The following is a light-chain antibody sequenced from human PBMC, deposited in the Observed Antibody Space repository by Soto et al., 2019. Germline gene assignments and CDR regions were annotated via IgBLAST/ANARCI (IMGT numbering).Light chain of an antibody. V-gene: IGKV3-20*01. CDR3: QQYDSSAYT. CDR1: QAVASAY. CDR2: HNS. Sequence: EVMLTPSPGTLSLSAGERATHSCRTSQAVASAYLAWYQQKVGQTPRLLIYHNSTRASGIPDRFSGSGSGTDFTLTISRLQPEDSAVYYCQQYDSSAYTFGQGTKLEIK. J-gene: IGKJ2*01.